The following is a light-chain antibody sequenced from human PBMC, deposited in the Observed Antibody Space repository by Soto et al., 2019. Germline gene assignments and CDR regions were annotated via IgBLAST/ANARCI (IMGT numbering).Light chain of an antibody. V-gene: IGLV2-14*01. J-gene: IGLJ1*01. Sequence: QSVLTQPASVSGSPGXSITISCTGTSSDVGGYNYVSWYQQHPGKAPXLMIYDVSNRPSGVSXRFXXSKSGXTAXLTXSGLQAEDEADYYCSSYTSSSSYVFGTGTKLTVL. CDR2: DVS. CDR1: SSDVGGYNY. CDR3: SSYTSSSSYV.